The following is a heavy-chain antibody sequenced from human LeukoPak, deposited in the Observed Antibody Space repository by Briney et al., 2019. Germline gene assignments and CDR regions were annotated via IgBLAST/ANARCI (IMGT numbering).Heavy chain of an antibody. CDR1: GFTFSSYW. CDR2: IYYSGST. J-gene: IGHJ4*02. D-gene: IGHD3-3*01. CDR3: ARDWTKDDFWSGYFPADFGTGFDY. Sequence: GSLRLSCAASGFTFSSYWMSWVRQAPGKGLEWIGSIYYSGSTYYNPSLKSRVTISVDTSKNQFSLKLSSVTAADTAVYYCARDWTKDDFWSGYFPADFGTGFDYWGQGTLVTVSS. V-gene: IGHV4-39*07.